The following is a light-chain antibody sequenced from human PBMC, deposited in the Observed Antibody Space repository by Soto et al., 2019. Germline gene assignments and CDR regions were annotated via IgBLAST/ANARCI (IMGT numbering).Light chain of an antibody. CDR1: QSISSY. CDR3: QQRKT. J-gene: IGKJ1*01. V-gene: IGKV1-39*01. CDR2: AAS. Sequence: DIQMTQSPSSLSASVGDRVTITCRASQSISSYLNWYQQKPGKAPKLLIYAASSLQSGVPSRFSGSGSGTDFTLTISSLQPEDFAIYYCQQRKTFGQGTKVEIK.